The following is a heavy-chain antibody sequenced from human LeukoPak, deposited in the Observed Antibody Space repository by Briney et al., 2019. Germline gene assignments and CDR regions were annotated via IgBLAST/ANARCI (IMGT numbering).Heavy chain of an antibody. Sequence: NTSETLSLTCTVSGGSISSYYWSWIRQPPGKGLEWIGYIYYSGSTNYNPSLKSLVTISVDTSKNQFSLKLSSVTAADTAVYYCARRAVATPTFDPWGQGTLVTVSS. V-gene: IGHV4-59*08. D-gene: IGHD5-12*01. CDR3: ARRAVATPTFDP. CDR2: IYYSGST. J-gene: IGHJ5*02. CDR1: GGSISSYY.